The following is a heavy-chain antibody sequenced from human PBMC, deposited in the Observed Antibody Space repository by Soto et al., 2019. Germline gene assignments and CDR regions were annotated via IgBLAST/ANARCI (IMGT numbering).Heavy chain of an antibody. J-gene: IGHJ4*02. CDR1: GGTFSSYA. CDR3: ARDPLYSNRLRYAEPFDY. CDR2: IIPIFGTA. Sequence: EASVKVSCKASGGTFSSYAISWVRQAPGQGLEWMGGIIPIFGTANYAQKFQGRVTITADESTSTAYMELSSLRSEDTAVYYCARDPLYSNRLRYAEPFDYWGQGTLVTVSS. D-gene: IGHD4-4*01. V-gene: IGHV1-69*13.